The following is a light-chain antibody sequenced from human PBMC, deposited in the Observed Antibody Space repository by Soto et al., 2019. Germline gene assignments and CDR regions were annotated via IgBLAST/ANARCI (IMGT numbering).Light chain of an antibody. Sequence: QSALTQPRSVSGSPGQTVTISCTGTSSDVGGYNYVSWYQQHPGKAPKLMIYDVSKRPSGVPDRCSGSKSGNTASLTITGLQPEDEADYYCCSYAGSYTFAVVFGGGTKLTVL. J-gene: IGLJ2*01. CDR2: DVS. V-gene: IGLV2-11*01. CDR3: CSYAGSYTFAVV. CDR1: SSDVGGYNY.